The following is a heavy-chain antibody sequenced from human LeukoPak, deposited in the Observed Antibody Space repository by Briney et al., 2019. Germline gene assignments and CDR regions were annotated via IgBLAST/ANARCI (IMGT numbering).Heavy chain of an antibody. D-gene: IGHD3-10*01. Sequence: PGGSLRLSCVASGFTFSSYAMSWVRQAPGTGLEWVSAIIGSVGSTYYADSVKGRFTISRDNSKNTLYLQMNSLRAEDTAVYYCAKIPSGARFGEFLDDAFDIWGQGTMVTVSS. CDR3: AKIPSGARFGEFLDDAFDI. CDR2: IIGSVGST. CDR1: GFTFSSYA. V-gene: IGHV3-23*01. J-gene: IGHJ3*02.